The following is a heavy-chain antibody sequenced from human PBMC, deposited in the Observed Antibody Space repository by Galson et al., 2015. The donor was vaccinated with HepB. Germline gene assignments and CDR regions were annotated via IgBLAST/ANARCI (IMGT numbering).Heavy chain of an antibody. Sequence: SLRLSCAASGFIFSSYWMNWVRQAPGKGLEWVANIRQDGSEKYYLDSVKGRFAISRDNAKNSLYLQMNSLRAEDTAVYYCARSYGAGSYFSYVDDWGQGALVTVSS. J-gene: IGHJ4*02. D-gene: IGHD3-10*01. CDR1: GFIFSSYW. CDR3: ARSYGAGSYFSYVDD. V-gene: IGHV3-7*01. CDR2: IRQDGSEK.